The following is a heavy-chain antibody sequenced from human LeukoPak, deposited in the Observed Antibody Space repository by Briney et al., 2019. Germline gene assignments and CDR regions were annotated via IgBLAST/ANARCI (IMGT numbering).Heavy chain of an antibody. D-gene: IGHD2-15*01. V-gene: IGHV3-9*01. J-gene: IGHJ4*02. CDR3: AKGSGD. CDR1: GFTFDDYA. CDR2: ISWNSDSI. Sequence: GGSLRLSCAASGFTFDDYAMHWVRQAPGKGLEWVSGISWNSDSIGYADSVKGRFTISRDNAKNSLYLQMNSLRAEDTALYYCAKGSGDWGQGTLVTVSS.